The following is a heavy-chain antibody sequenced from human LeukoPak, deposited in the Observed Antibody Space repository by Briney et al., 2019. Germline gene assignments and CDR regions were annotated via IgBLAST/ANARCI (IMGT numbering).Heavy chain of an antibody. CDR1: GFTFRNFY. CDR3: ARDGDSSGYLDY. J-gene: IGHJ4*02. Sequence: GSLRLSGVVSGFTFRNFYMHWVRQAPGKGLEWIGYIYYSGSTNYNPSLKSRVTISVDTSKNQFSLKLSSVTAADTAVYYCARDGDSSGYLDYWGQGTLVTVSS. V-gene: IGHV4-59*01. D-gene: IGHD3-22*01. CDR2: IYYSGST.